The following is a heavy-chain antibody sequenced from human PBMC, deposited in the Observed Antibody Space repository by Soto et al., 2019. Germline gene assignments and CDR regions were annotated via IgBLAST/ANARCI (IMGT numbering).Heavy chain of an antibody. CDR3: ARDAIMDV. V-gene: IGHV3-48*01. CDR1: GFTFSNYS. CDR2: ISSRSTTI. J-gene: IGHJ6*03. Sequence: GESLKISCAASGFTFSNYSMNWVRQAPGKGLDWVAYISSRSTTIYYVDSVRGRFTISRDNVKNSLYLQMNSLRAEDTAVYYCARDAIMDVWGKGTTVTVSS.